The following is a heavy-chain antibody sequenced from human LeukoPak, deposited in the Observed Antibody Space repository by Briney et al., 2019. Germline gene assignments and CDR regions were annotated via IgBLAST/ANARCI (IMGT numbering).Heavy chain of an antibody. Sequence: VASVKVSCKASGYTFTSYAMNWVRQAPGQGLEWMGWINTNTGNPTYAQGFTGRFVFSLDTSVSTAYLQISSLKAEDTAVYYCARFLRQQLHYYYYGMDVWGQGTTVTVSS. J-gene: IGHJ6*02. D-gene: IGHD6-13*01. CDR1: GYTFTSYA. V-gene: IGHV7-4-1*02. CDR2: INTNTGNP. CDR3: ARFLRQQLHYYYYGMDV.